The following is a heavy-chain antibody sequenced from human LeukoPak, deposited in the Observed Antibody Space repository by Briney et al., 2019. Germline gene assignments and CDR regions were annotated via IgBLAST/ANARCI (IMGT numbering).Heavy chain of an antibody. CDR2: IYTSGST. V-gene: IGHV4-4*07. J-gene: IGHJ4*02. CDR3: ARDTYYYDSSGYSPFDY. D-gene: IGHD3-22*01. Sequence: SSETLSLTCTVSGGYIGSYYWSWIRQPAGKGLEWIGRIYTSGSTNYNPSLKSRVTMSVDTSKNQFSLKLSSVTAADTAVYYCARDTYYYDSSGYSPFDYWGQGTLVTVSS. CDR1: GGYIGSYY.